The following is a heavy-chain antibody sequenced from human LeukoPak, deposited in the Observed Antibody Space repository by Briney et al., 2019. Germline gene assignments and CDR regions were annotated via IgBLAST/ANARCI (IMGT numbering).Heavy chain of an antibody. CDR2: IKPDGSER. CDR1: GFSMSVYW. Sequence: PGGSLRLSCEASGFSMSVYWMSWVRQAPGKGLEWAGNIKPDGSERNYVDSVKGRFTISRDNAKKSLYLQMSSLRAEDTAVYYCARDRGAYYHFFDYWGQGTLVTVSS. V-gene: IGHV3-7*01. J-gene: IGHJ4*02. CDR3: ARDRGAYYHFFDY. D-gene: IGHD3-22*01.